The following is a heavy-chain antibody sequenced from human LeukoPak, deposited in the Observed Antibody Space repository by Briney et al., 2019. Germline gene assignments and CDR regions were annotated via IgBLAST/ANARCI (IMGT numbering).Heavy chain of an antibody. CDR2: IYPGDFDT. D-gene: IGHD2-15*01. CDR1: GYSFTGHW. V-gene: IGHV5-51*01. J-gene: IGHJ4*02. CDR3: ARRLAVATGDY. Sequence: GESLKISCKASGYSFTGHWIAWVRQMPGKGLEWIGVIYPGDFDTRYSPSVQGQVTISADTSITTAYLQWGSLRASDTAIYYCARRLAVATGDYWGQGTPVTVSS.